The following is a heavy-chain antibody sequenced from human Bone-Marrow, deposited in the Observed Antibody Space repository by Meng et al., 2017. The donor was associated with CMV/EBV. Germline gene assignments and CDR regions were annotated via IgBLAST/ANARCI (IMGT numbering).Heavy chain of an antibody. CDR2: IKQDGSEK. V-gene: IGHV3-7*01. CDR1: GFTFGDYA. CDR3: ARSDYGVLFDY. D-gene: IGHD4-17*01. Sequence: GESLKISCTTSGFTFGDYAMTWVRQAPGKGLEWVANIKQDGSEKYYVDSVKGRFTISRDNAKNSLYLQMNSLRAEDTAVYYCARSDYGVLFDYWGQGTLVTVSS. J-gene: IGHJ4*02.